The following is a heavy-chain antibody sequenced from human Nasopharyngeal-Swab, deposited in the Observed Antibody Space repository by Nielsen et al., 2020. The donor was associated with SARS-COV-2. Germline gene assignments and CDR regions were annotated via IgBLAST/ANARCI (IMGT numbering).Heavy chain of an antibody. J-gene: IGHJ4*02. D-gene: IGHD5-18*01. Sequence: GESLKISCAASGFTFSSYWMHWVRQAPGKGLVWVSRISPDGSTTGYADSVKGRFTISRDNAKSTLYLQTNSLRADDTAVYYCTRDFDAATGYWGQGTLVTVSS. V-gene: IGHV3-74*01. CDR3: TRDFDAATGY. CDR2: ISPDGSTT. CDR1: GFTFSSYW.